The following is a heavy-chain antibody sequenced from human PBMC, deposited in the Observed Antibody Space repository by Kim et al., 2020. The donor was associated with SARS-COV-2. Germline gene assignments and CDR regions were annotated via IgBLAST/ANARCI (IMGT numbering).Heavy chain of an antibody. Sequence: GGSLRLSCAASGFTFSSYSMNWVRQAPGKGLEWVSSISSSSSYIYYADSVKGRVTISRDNAKNSLYLQMNSLRAEDTAVYYCARDRPGSGWYNVGHYYYYGMDVWGQGTTVTVSS. J-gene: IGHJ6*02. V-gene: IGHV3-21*01. CDR1: GFTFSSYS. CDR3: ARDRPGSGWYNVGHYYYYGMDV. CDR2: ISSSSSYI. D-gene: IGHD6-19*01.